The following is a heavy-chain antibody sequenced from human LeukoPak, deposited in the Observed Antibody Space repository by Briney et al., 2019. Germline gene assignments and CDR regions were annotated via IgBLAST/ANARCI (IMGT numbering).Heavy chain of an antibody. CDR3: GRGARPPHYYYYMDV. J-gene: IGHJ6*03. CDR2: IIPILGTA. V-gene: IGHV1-69*10. D-gene: IGHD5-12*01. Sequence: SVKVSCKASGYTFTGYYMHWVRQAPGQGLEWMGGIIPILGTANYAQKFQGRVTISADKSTSTAYMELSSLRSEDTAVYYCGRGARPPHYYYYMDVWGKGTTVTVSS. CDR1: GYTFTGYY.